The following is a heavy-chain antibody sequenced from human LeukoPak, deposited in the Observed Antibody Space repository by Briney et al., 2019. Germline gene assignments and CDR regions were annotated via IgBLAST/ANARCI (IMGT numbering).Heavy chain of an antibody. D-gene: IGHD3-3*01. CDR2: INHSGST. CDR3: ARGRFYDFWSGYPSDAFDI. CDR1: GGSFSGYY. V-gene: IGHV4-34*01. J-gene: IGHJ3*02. Sequence: ASETLSLTCAVYGGSFSGYYWSWSRQPPGKGLEWIGEINHSGSTNYNPSLKSRVTISVDTSKNQFSLKLSSVTAADTAVYYCARGRFYDFWSGYPSDAFDIWGQGTMVTVSS.